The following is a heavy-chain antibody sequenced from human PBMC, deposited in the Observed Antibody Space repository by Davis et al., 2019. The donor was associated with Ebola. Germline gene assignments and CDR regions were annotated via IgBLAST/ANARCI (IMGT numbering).Heavy chain of an antibody. J-gene: IGHJ4*02. CDR3: ARADCTTASCPPSY. V-gene: IGHV5-51*01. CDR2: IYPGDSNT. CDR1: EYSFTSYW. D-gene: IGHD2-2*01. Sequence: GESLKISCRSSEYSFTSYWIGWVRQMPGKGLEWMGIIYPGDSNTRYSPSFEGQVTISADKSISTAYLQWSSLKASDTAMYYRARADCTTASCPPSYWGPGTLVTVSS.